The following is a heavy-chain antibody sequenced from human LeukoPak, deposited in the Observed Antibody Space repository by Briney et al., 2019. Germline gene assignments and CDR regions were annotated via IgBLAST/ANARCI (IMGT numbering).Heavy chain of an antibody. D-gene: IGHD5-24*01. CDR3: AMKAVPRPRLHDAFDF. V-gene: IGHV3-53*01. CDR1: GFTVSRNY. CDR2: IYSSGTT. J-gene: IGHJ3*01. Sequence: PGGSLRLSCAASGFTVSRNYMTWVRQAPGKGLEWVSVIYSSGTTYYADSVKGRFTISRDNSKNTLYLQMNSLRADDTAVHYCAMKAVPRPRLHDAFDFWGQGTVVSVSS.